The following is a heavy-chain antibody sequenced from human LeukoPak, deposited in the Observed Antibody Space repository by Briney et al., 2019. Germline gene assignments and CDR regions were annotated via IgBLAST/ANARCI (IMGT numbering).Heavy chain of an antibody. Sequence: GGSLRLSCAASGFTFSSYWMHWVRHAPGKGLVWVSRINSDGSSTNYADSVKGRFTISRDNAKNTLYLQMNSLRAEDTAVYYCARGYCSSTSCLKGAWFDPWGQGTLVTVSS. CDR3: ARGYCSSTSCLKGAWFDP. J-gene: IGHJ5*02. V-gene: IGHV3-74*01. D-gene: IGHD2-2*01. CDR2: INSDGSST. CDR1: GFTFSSYW.